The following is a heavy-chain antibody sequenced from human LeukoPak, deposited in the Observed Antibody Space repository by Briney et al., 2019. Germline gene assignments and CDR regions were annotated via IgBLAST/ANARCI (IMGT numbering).Heavy chain of an antibody. J-gene: IGHJ4*02. CDR2: IYPRDGST. Sequence: GASVKVSCKASGYTFTINYIHWVRQAPGQGLEWMGMIYPRDGSTSYAQKFQGRVTVTRDTSTSTVHMELSGLRSEDTAVYYCARGLNYYDSSGQQLDWGQGTLVTVSS. D-gene: IGHD3-22*01. V-gene: IGHV1-46*01. CDR1: GYTFTINY. CDR3: ARGLNYYDSSGQQLD.